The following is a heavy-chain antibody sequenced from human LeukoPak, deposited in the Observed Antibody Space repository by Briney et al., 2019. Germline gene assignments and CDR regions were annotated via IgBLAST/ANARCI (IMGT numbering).Heavy chain of an antibody. J-gene: IGHJ5*02. CDR1: GFTFSTFA. D-gene: IGHD5-18*01. CDR3: ATYRQVLLPFEA. V-gene: IGHV3-23*01. CDR2: IFPSGGEI. Sequence: GGSLRLSCAASGFTFSTFAMIWVRQPPGKGLEWVSSIFPSGGEIHYADSVRGRFTISRDNSKSTRFLQMNSLRAEDTSIYYCATYRQVLLPFEAWGQGTLVTVSS.